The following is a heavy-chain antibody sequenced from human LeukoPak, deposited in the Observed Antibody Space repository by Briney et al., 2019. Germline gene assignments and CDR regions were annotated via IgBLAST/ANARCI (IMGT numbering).Heavy chain of an antibody. Sequence: GASVKVSCKASGYTFTGYYMHWVRQAPGQGLEWMGWINPNSGGTNYAQKFQGRVTMTRDTSISTAYMELSRLRSDDTAVYYCARAYCSSTSCYGDAFDIWGQGTMVTVSS. CDR2: INPNSGGT. J-gene: IGHJ3*02. CDR3: ARAYCSSTSCYGDAFDI. CDR1: GYTFTGYY. V-gene: IGHV1-2*02. D-gene: IGHD2-2*01.